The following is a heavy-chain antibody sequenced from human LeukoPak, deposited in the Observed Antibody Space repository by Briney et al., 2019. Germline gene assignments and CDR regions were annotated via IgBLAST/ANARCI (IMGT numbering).Heavy chain of an antibody. Sequence: PSETLSLTCTVSDGSMNSITYYWAWIRQPPGKGLEWLGSIYYTGTTFYNPSLKSRVTISIDTSKNQFSLNLTSLTAADTAVYYCARAGSSGCYFSGWFDPWGQGTLVTVSS. CDR2: IYYTGTT. D-gene: IGHD6-19*01. CDR3: ARAGSSGCYFSGWFDP. CDR1: DGSMNSITYY. V-gene: IGHV4-39*07. J-gene: IGHJ5*02.